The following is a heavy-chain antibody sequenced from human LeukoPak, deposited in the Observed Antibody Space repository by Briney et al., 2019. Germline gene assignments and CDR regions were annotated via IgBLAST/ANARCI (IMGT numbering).Heavy chain of an antibody. CDR1: GGAITSSIYY. D-gene: IGHD2-2*01. CDR3: ARVNRYCSSTSCYDYYYYMDV. CDR2: IYYSGTT. J-gene: IGHJ6*03. V-gene: IGHV4-30-4*01. Sequence: PSETLSLTCTVSGGAITSSIYYFSWVRQPPGKGLECIGYIYYSGTTYYSPSLKSRVTMSVDTSQNQFSLKLRSVTAADTAVYYCARVNRYCSSTSCYDYYYYMDVWGKGTTVTVSS.